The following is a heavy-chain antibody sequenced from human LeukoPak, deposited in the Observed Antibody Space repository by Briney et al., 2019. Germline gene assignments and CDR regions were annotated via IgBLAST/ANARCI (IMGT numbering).Heavy chain of an antibody. CDR1: GFTVSSNY. D-gene: IGHD6-13*01. V-gene: IGHV3-53*01. Sequence: GGSLRLSCAASGFTVSSNYMSWVRQAPGKGLEWVSVIYSGGSTYYADSVKGRFTISRDNSKNTLYLQMNSLRAEGTAVYYCAGVQQQLVRYYHYGMDVWGQGTTVTVSS. CDR2: IYSGGST. CDR3: AGVQQQLVRYYHYGMDV. J-gene: IGHJ6*02.